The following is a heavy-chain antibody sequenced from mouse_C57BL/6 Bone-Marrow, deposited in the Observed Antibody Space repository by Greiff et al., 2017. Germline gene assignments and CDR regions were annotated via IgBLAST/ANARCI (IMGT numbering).Heavy chain of an antibody. D-gene: IGHD5-1*01. CDR1: GYTFTTYP. CDR2: FHPYNDDT. CDR3: ARISTFFYYFDY. V-gene: IGHV1-47*01. Sequence: LVESGAELVKPGASVKMSCKASGYTFTTYPIEWMKQNHGKSLEWIGNFHPYNDDTKYNEKFKGKATLTVEQSSNTAYLELTRLTAVYSAVYYCARISTFFYYFDYWGQGTTLTVSS. J-gene: IGHJ2*01.